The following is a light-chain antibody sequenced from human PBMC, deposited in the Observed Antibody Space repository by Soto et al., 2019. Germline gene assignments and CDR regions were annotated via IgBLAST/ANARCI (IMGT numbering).Light chain of an antibody. CDR1: QSVNSY. Sequence: EIVLTQSPATLSLSPGDRATLSCRTSQSVNSYLAWYQQKPCHAPRLLIYDASNRATGIPARFSGSGSGTDFTLTISSLEPEDFAVYYCHQRSNWPTFGQGTRLEIK. CDR3: HQRSNWPT. V-gene: IGKV3-11*01. J-gene: IGKJ2*01. CDR2: DAS.